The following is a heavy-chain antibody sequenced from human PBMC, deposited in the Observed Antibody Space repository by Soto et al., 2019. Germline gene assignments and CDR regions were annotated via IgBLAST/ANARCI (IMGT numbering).Heavy chain of an antibody. V-gene: IGHV5-51*01. CDR3: ARQPAWGPSKVAMDV. Sequence: PGESLKISCQVSGYSFSSYWVAWVRQRPGKGLEWMGIIYPGDSDTRYSPSFQGEVTISADKSVTTAYLQWNSLKATDTAIYYCARQPAWGPSKVAMDVWGQGTTVTVSS. D-gene: IGHD7-27*01. CDR1: GYSFSSYW. J-gene: IGHJ6*02. CDR2: IYPGDSDT.